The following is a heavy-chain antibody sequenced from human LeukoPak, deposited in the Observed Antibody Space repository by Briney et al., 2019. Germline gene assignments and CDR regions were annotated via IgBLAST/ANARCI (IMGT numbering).Heavy chain of an antibody. V-gene: IGHV4-34*01. CDR1: GGSFSGYY. CDR3: ASGYGDYHAGY. D-gene: IGHD4-17*01. J-gene: IGHJ4*02. Sequence: SETLSPTCAVYGGSFSGYYWSWIRQPPGKGLEWIGEINHSGSTNYNPSLKSRVTISVDTSKDQFSLKLSSVTAADTAVYYCASGYGDYHAGYWGQGTLVTVSS. CDR2: INHSGST.